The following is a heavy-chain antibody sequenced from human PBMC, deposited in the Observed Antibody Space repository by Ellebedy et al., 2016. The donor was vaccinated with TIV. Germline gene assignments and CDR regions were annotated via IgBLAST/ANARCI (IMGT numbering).Heavy chain of an antibody. D-gene: IGHD4-23*01. CDR2: INPKSGGT. Sequence: AASVKVSCKASGYTFTGYYMYWARQAPGQGLEWMGWINPKSGGTNYAQKFQGRVTMTSDTSFTTAYMELSRLRSDDTAVYYCARVNLVVTYYYGMDVWGQGTTVTVSS. J-gene: IGHJ6*02. CDR3: ARVNLVVTYYYGMDV. CDR1: GYTFTGYY. V-gene: IGHV1-2*02.